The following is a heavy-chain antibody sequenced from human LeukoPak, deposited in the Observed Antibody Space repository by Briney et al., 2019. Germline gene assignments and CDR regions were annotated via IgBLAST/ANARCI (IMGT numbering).Heavy chain of an antibody. CDR1: DGSISSYY. J-gene: IGHJ4*02. CDR3: ARSGSYHNNFDY. CDR2: IYYSGST. V-gene: IGHV4-59*01. Sequence: SETPSLTRTVSDGSISSYYWSWIRQPPGKGLEWIGYIYYSGSTNYNPSLKSRVTISVDTSKNQFSLKLNSVTAADTAVYYCARSGSYHNNFDYWGQGTLVTVSS. D-gene: IGHD1-26*01.